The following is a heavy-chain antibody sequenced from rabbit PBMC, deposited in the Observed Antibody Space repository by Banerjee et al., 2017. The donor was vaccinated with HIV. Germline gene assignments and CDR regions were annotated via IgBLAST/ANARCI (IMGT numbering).Heavy chain of an antibody. J-gene: IGHJ4*01. CDR3: ARSGSDYYPPFNL. V-gene: IGHV1S45*01. CDR2: IYAGSSGST. D-gene: IGHD8-1*01. Sequence: EESGGDLVKPEGSLTLTCTASGFSFSSSYWICWVRQAPGKGLEWIACIYAGSSGSTYYASWAKGRFTISKTSSTTVTLQMTSLTAADTATYFCARSGSDYYPPFNLWGPGTLVTVS. CDR1: GFSFSSSYW.